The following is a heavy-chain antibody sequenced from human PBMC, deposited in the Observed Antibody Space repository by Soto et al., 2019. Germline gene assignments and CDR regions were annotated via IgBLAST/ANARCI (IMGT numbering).Heavy chain of an antibody. Sequence: GESLKISCNGSGYSFTSYCIGLVLQMPGKGLDWMWIIYPGDSDTRYSPSFQGQVTISADKSISTAYLQWSSLKASDTAMYYCARQGHPRYGMDVWGQGTTVTVSS. CDR2: IYPGDSDT. CDR3: ARQGHPRYGMDV. V-gene: IGHV5-51*01. J-gene: IGHJ6*02. CDR1: GYSFTSYC.